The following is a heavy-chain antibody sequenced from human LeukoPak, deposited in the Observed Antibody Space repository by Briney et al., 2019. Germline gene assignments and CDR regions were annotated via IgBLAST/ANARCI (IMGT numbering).Heavy chain of an antibody. CDR2: ISSSSSYI. V-gene: IGHV3-21*01. J-gene: IGHJ4*02. CDR1: GFTFSSYS. Sequence: GGSLRLSCAASGFTFSSYSMNWVRQAPGKGLEWVSSISSSSSYIYYADSVKGRFTISRDDAKNSRYLQMNSLRAEDTAVYYCARGGSDSSGYYYSWGQGTLVTVSS. CDR3: ARGGSDSSGYYYS. D-gene: IGHD3-22*01.